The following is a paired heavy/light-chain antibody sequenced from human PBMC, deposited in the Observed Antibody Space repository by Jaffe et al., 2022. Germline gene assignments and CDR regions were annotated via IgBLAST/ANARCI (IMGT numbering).Light chain of an antibody. Sequence: DIVMTQTPLSSPVILGQPASISCRSSQSLVHSDGNTYLSWLQQRPGQPPRVLIYKISNRFSGVPDRFSGSGAGTDFTLKISRVEAEDVGVYYCMQATQFPWTFGQGTKVEIK. V-gene: IGKV2-24*01. CDR2: KIS. CDR3: MQATQFPWT. CDR1: QSLVHSDGNTY. J-gene: IGKJ1*01.
Heavy chain of an antibody. J-gene: IGHJ4*02. V-gene: IGHV1-2*05. CDR2: INPNSGGT. CDR3: ARADSYYFDN. D-gene: IGHD2-21*01. CDR1: GYTFSGNF. Sequence: QVQLVQSGAEVKKPGASVKVSCKTSGYTFSGNFIHWVRQAPGQGLEWLGRINPNSGGTDYAQSFQGRVTLTRDTSIATAYMELSRLISDDTGVYYCARADSYYFDNWGQGTLVTVSS.